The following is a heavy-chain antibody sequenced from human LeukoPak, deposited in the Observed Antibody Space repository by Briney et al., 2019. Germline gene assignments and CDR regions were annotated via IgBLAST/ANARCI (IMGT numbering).Heavy chain of an antibody. CDR3: AELGITMIGGV. V-gene: IGHV3-7*01. J-gene: IGHJ6*04. CDR1: GFTFTNYW. CDR2: IKQDGSEK. D-gene: IGHD3-10*02. Sequence: GGSLRLSCVTSGFTFTNYWMSWVRQAPGKGLEWVANIKQDGSEKYYVDSVKGRFTISRDNAKNSLYLQMNSLRAEDTAVYYCAELGITMIGGVWGKGTTVTISS.